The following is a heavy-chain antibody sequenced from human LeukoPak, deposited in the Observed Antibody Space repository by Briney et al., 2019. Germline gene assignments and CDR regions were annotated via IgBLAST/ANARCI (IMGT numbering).Heavy chain of an antibody. CDR3: AYLGLSSDWNDVPGPQIDH. V-gene: IGHV3-23*01. J-gene: IGHJ4*02. D-gene: IGHD1-1*01. CDR1: AFTFTNYA. Sequence: PGGSLRLSCAASAFTFTNYAMNWVRQAPGKGLEWVSTISGSGSVTFYADSVKGRSTISRDDSNTVYLQMSRLRVDDTAVYYCAYLGLSSDWNDVPGPQIDHWGQGALVSVST. CDR2: ISGSGSVT.